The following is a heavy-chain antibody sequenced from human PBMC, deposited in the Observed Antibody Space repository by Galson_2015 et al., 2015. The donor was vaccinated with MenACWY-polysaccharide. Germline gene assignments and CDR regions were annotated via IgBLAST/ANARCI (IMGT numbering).Heavy chain of an antibody. CDR3: ARDTGGSDY. CDR2: ISSSASYI. Sequence: SLRLSCAASGFSFSDYNMNWVRQAPGKGLEWVSIISSSASYIYYADSVKGRFTISRVNAKNSLYLQMNSLRAEDTAIYYCARDTGGSDYWGQGTLVTVSS. D-gene: IGHD3-16*01. J-gene: IGHJ4*02. CDR1: GFSFSDYN. V-gene: IGHV3-21*01.